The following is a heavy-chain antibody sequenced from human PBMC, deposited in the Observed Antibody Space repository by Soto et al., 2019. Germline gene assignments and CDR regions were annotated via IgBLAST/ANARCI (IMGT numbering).Heavy chain of an antibody. D-gene: IGHD2-15*01. V-gene: IGHV4-31*03. Sequence: QVQLQESGPGLVKPSQTLSLTCTVSGGSISSGGYYWSWIRQHPGKGLEWIGYIYYSGSTYYNPSLKSRITISVDTSKNQFSLKLSSVTAADTAVYYCARVGYCSGGSCPKVLAYWGQGTLVTVSS. CDR2: IYYSGST. CDR1: GGSISSGGYY. J-gene: IGHJ4*02. CDR3: ARVGYCSGGSCPKVLAY.